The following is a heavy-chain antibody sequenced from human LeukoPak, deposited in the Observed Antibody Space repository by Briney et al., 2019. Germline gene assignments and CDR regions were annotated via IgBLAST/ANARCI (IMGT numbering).Heavy chain of an antibody. CDR3: ARDDGGDWNYDY. CDR2: IWYDGSLK. CDR1: GFTFSSSG. D-gene: IGHD1-7*01. Sequence: GRSLRLSCAASGFTFSSSGMHWVRQAPGKGLEWVAVIWYDGSLKFYVDSVKGRFTISRDNSKNTLYLQMNSLRAEDTAVYYCARDDGGDWNYDYWGQGTLVTVSS. V-gene: IGHV3-33*01. J-gene: IGHJ4*02.